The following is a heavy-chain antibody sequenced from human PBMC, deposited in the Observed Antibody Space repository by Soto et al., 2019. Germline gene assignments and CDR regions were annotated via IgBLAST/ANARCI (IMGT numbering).Heavy chain of an antibody. J-gene: IGHJ6*02. CDR1: GFTFSNAW. CDR3: TTADNYYGSGSYYSGHPWADGATYGMDV. D-gene: IGHD3-10*01. CDR2: IKSKTDGGTT. V-gene: IGHV3-15*07. Sequence: GGSLRLSCAASGFTFSNAWMNWVRQAPGKGLEWVGRIKSKTDGGTTDYAAPVKGRFTISRDDSKNTLYLQMNSLKTEDTAVYYCTTADNYYGSGSYYSGHPWADGATYGMDVWGQGTTVTVSS.